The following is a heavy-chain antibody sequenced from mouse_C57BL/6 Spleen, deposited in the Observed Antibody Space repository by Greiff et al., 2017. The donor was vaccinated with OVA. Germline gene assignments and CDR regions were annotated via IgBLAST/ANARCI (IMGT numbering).Heavy chain of an antibody. CDR3: ARGDYGYFDY. D-gene: IGHD2-4*01. J-gene: IGHJ2*01. CDR1: GFTFSDYG. Sequence: EVKLVESGGGLVKPGGSLKLSCAAYGFTFSDYGMHWVRQAPEKGLEWVAYISSGSSTIYYADTVKGRFTISRDNAKNTLFLQMTSLRSEDTAMYYCARGDYGYFDYWGQGTTLTVSS. CDR2: ISSGSSTI. V-gene: IGHV5-17*01.